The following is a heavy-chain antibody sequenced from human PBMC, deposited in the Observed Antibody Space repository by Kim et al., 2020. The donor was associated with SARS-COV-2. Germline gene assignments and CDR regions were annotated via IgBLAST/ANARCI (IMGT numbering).Heavy chain of an antibody. V-gene: IGHV4-39*01. CDR2: IYYSGST. CDR1: GGSIRSSSYY. CDR3: ARRGPYGDYGWFDP. Sequence: SETLSLTCTVSGGSIRSSSYYWGWIRQPPGKGLEWIGSIYYSGSTYYNPSLKSRVTISVDTSKNQFSLKLSSVTAADTAVYYCARRGPYGDYGWFDPWGQRTLVTVSS. D-gene: IGHD4-17*01. J-gene: IGHJ5*02.